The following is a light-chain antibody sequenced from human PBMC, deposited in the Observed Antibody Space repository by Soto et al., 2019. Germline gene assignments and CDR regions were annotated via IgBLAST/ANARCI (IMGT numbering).Light chain of an antibody. V-gene: IGKV3-11*01. Sequence: EIVLTQSPATLSLSPGERATLSCRASQSVSRSLAWFQQKSGQAPRLLIYDASSRATGIPARFSGGGSGTDFTLTIGSLEPEDFAVYYCQQRSDSPLTFGGGTKVEIK. CDR1: QSVSRS. CDR2: DAS. CDR3: QQRSDSPLT. J-gene: IGKJ4*01.